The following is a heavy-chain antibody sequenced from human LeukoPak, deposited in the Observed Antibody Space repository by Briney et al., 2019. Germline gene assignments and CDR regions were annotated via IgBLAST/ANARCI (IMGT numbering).Heavy chain of an antibody. D-gene: IGHD3-3*01. Sequence: GGSLRLSCAASGFTFSSYAMSWVRQAPGKGLEWVSAISGSGGSTYYADSVKGRFTISRGNSKNTLYLQMNSLRAEDTAVYYCAKGPSLRFLEWLYRNWGQGTLVTVSS. J-gene: IGHJ4*02. CDR2: ISGSGGST. CDR1: GFTFSSYA. CDR3: AKGPSLRFLEWLYRN. V-gene: IGHV3-23*01.